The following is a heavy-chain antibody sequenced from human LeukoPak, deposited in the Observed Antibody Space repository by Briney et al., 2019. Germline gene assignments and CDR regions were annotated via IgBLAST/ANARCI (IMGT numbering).Heavy chain of an antibody. V-gene: IGHV3-23*01. J-gene: IGHJ4*02. D-gene: IGHD3-10*01. CDR3: AKHDYYGSGSYYFDY. Sequence: GGSLRLSCAASGFTFSSYGMHWVRQAPGKGLEWVSAISGSGGSTYYADSVKGRFTISRDNSKNTLYLQMNSLRAEDTAVYYCAKHDYYGSGSYYFDYWGQGTLVTVSS. CDR1: GFTFSSYG. CDR2: ISGSGGST.